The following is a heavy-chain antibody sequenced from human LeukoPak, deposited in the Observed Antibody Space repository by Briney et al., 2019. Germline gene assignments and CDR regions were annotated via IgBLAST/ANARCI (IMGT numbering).Heavy chain of an antibody. CDR1: GGSISSYY. J-gene: IGHJ5*02. Sequence: SETLSLTCTVSGGSISSYYWSWIRQPPGKGLEGIGYIYYSGSTNYNPSLKSRVTISVDTSKNQFSLKLSSVTAADTAVYYCARTHHITIFSATFDPWGQGTLVTVSS. D-gene: IGHD3-3*01. CDR2: IYYSGST. V-gene: IGHV4-59*01. CDR3: ARTHHITIFSATFDP.